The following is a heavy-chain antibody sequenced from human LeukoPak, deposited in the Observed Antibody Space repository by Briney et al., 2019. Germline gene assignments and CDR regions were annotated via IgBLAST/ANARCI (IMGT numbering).Heavy chain of an antibody. CDR2: INPNSGGT. Sequence: ASVKASCKASGYTFTGYYMHWVRQAPGQGLEWMGWINPNSGGTNYAQKFQGRVTMTRDTSISTAYMELSRLRSDDTAVYYCARTTRTSFGVVSYNWFDPWGQGTLVTVSS. CDR1: GYTFTGYY. D-gene: IGHD3-3*01. CDR3: ARTTRTSFGVVSYNWFDP. V-gene: IGHV1-2*02. J-gene: IGHJ5*02.